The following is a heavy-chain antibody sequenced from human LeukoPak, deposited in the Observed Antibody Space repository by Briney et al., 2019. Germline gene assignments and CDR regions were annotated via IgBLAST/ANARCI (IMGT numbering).Heavy chain of an antibody. CDR1: GGSISSYY. CDR2: IYTSGST. Sequence: SETLSLTCTVSGGSISSYYWSWIRQPAGKGLEWIGRIYTSGSTNYNPSLKSRVTISVDTSKNQFSLKLSSVTAADTAVYYCAREYSSSWYIWFDPWGQGTLVTVSS. D-gene: IGHD6-13*01. J-gene: IGHJ5*02. V-gene: IGHV4-4*07. CDR3: AREYSSSWYIWFDP.